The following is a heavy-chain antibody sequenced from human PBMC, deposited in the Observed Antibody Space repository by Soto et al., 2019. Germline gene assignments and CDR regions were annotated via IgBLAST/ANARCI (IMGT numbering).Heavy chain of an antibody. CDR3: ARGDSNGWNFDS. D-gene: IGHD6-19*01. Sequence: ASVKVSCKASGYTFTTYQIHWVRQAPGQGLEWMGTINPSGGSTSYAQRFQGRVTMTRDTSTSTVYVDLNSLRSEDTALYYCARGDSNGWNFDSWGQGNLVTVSS. V-gene: IGHV1-46*01. CDR1: GYTFTTYQ. CDR2: INPSGGST. J-gene: IGHJ4*02.